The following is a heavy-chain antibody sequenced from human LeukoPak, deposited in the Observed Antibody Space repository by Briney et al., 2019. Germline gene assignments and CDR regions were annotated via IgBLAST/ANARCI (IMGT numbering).Heavy chain of an antibody. CDR2: ISGSGGST. D-gene: IGHD3-22*01. Sequence: GGTLRLSCAASGFTFSSYGMSWVRQAPGKGLEWVSAISGSGGSTYYADSVKGRFTISRDNSKNTLYLQMNSLRAEDTAVYYCAKDGFVLHYYDSRGGFDYWGQGTLVTVSS. V-gene: IGHV3-23*01. CDR3: AKDGFVLHYYDSRGGFDY. CDR1: GFTFSSYG. J-gene: IGHJ4*02.